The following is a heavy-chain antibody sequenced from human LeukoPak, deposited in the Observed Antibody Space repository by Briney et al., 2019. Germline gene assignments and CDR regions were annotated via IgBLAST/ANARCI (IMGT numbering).Heavy chain of an antibody. CDR3: ARDIDDSSCFDY. CDR2: INSDGSST. CDR1: GFTFSSYW. V-gene: IGHV3-74*01. J-gene: IGHJ4*02. D-gene: IGHD3-22*01. Sequence: PPGGSLRLSCAASGFTFSSYWMHWVRHAPGKGLVWVSRINSDGSSTSYADSVKGRFTISRDNAKNTLYLQMNSLRAEDTAVYYCARDIDDSSCFDYWGQGTLVTVSS.